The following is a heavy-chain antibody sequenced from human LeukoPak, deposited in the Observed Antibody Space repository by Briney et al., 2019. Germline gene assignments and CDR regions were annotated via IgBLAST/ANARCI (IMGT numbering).Heavy chain of an antibody. CDR3: AKDLGWTEAGYNWFDP. CDR1: GFTFSDYY. D-gene: IGHD4-23*01. J-gene: IGHJ5*02. Sequence: GGSLRLSCAASGFTFSDYYMSWIRQAPGKGLEWVSYISSSGSTIYYADSVKGRFTISRDNAKNSLYLQMNSLRAEDTAVYYCAKDLGWTEAGYNWFDPWGQGTLVTVSS. V-gene: IGHV3-11*04. CDR2: ISSSGSTI.